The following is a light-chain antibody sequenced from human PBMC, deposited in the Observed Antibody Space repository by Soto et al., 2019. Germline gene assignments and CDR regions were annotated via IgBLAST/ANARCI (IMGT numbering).Light chain of an antibody. CDR2: DVS. CDR1: SSDVGGYNY. CDR3: SSYTSSGALV. J-gene: IGLJ2*01. Sequence: QSALTQPASVSGSPGQSITISCTGTSSDVGGYNYVSWYQQHPGKAPKLMIYDVSNRPSGVSYRLSGSKSGNTASLTISGLQAEDDSDYYCSSYTSSGALVFGGGTQLTVL. V-gene: IGLV2-14*03.